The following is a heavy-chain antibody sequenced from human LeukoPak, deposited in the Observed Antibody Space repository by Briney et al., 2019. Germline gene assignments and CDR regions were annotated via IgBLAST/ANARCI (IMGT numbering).Heavy chain of an antibody. CDR2: IYPGDSDT. D-gene: IGHD4-17*01. CDR1: GYSFTSYW. CDR3: ARPYDYGDYLDAFDI. Sequence: GESLKISCKGSGYSFTSYWIGWVRQMPGKGLEWMGIIYPGDSDTRYSPSFQGQVTISADKSISTAYLQWSSLKASDTAMYYCARPYDYGDYLDAFDIWGQGTMVTVSS. V-gene: IGHV5-51*01. J-gene: IGHJ3*02.